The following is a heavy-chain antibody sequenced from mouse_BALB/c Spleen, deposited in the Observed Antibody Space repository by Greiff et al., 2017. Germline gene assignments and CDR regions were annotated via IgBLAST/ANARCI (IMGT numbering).Heavy chain of an antibody. CDR3: ARSGERYGYAMDY. CDR1: GYTFTSYW. CDR2: IYPGDGDT. V-gene: IGHV1-87*01. J-gene: IGHJ4*01. D-gene: IGHD2-14*01. Sequence: QVQLKESGAELARPGASVKLSCKASGYTFTSYWMQWVKQRPGQGLEWIGAIYPGDGDTRYTQKFKGKATLTADKSSSTAYMQLSCLASEDSAVYYCARSGERYGYAMDYWGQGTSVTVSS.